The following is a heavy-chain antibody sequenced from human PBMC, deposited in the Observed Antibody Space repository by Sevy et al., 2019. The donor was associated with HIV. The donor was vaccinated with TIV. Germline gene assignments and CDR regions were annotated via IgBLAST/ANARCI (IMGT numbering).Heavy chain of an antibody. CDR3: ARDRKGEYSAYDGAGYYGMDV. J-gene: IGHJ6*02. CDR1: GFTFSTYS. V-gene: IGHV3-21*01. Sequence: GGSLRLSCADSGFTFSTYSMNWVRQGPGKGLEWVSSISSSSNYIYYADSVKGRFTVSRDNAKNSLYLQMNSLRAEDTAVYYCARDRKGEYSAYDGAGYYGMDVWARGPRSPSP. D-gene: IGHD5-12*01. CDR2: ISSSSNYI.